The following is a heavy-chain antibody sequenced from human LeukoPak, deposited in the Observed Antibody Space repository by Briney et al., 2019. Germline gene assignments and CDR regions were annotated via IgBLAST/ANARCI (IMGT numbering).Heavy chain of an antibody. Sequence: PSETLSLACTVSGGSISSSSYYWGWMRQPPGKGLEWIGSIYYSGSTYYNPSLKSRVTISVDTSKNQFSLKLSSVTAADTAVYYCARDLNGQQQLLIDYWGQGTLVTVSS. CDR3: ARDLNGQQQLLIDY. J-gene: IGHJ4*02. V-gene: IGHV4-39*02. CDR1: GGSISSSSYY. D-gene: IGHD6-13*01. CDR2: IYYSGST.